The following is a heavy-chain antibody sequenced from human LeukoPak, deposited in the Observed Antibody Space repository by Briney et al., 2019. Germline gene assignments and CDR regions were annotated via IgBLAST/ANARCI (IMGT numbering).Heavy chain of an antibody. V-gene: IGHV2-70*11. CDR1: GFSLRTSAMC. CDR2: IDWDDDE. Sequence: ESGPTPLNPTQPLTLTCTFSGFSLRTSAMCVSWIRQPPGKALEWLARIDWDDDEHYSTSLKTRLTISKDTSKNQVVPTMTNMDPVDTATYYCVRVWNGQGSDYWAQGTLVTVSS. D-gene: IGHD1-1*01. CDR3: VRVWNGQGSDY. J-gene: IGHJ4*02.